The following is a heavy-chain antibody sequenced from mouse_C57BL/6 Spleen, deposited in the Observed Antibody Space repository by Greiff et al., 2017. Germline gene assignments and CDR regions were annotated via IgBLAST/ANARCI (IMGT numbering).Heavy chain of an antibody. D-gene: IGHD3-1*01. CDR2: IDPETGGT. Sequence: VQLVESGAELVRPGASVTLSCKASGYTFTDYEMHWVKQTPVHGLEWIGAIDPETGGTAYNQKFKGKAILTADKSSSTAYMELRSLTSEDSAGYYCTRLGGSITYFDYWGQGTTLTVSS. V-gene: IGHV1-15*01. CDR3: TRLGGSITYFDY. CDR1: GYTFTDYE. J-gene: IGHJ2*01.